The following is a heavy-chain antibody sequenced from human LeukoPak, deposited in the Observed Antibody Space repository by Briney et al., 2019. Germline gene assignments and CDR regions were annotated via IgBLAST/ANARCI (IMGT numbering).Heavy chain of an antibody. J-gene: IGHJ6*03. CDR1: GFTFSSYA. D-gene: IGHD6-19*01. Sequence: GGSLRLSCAASGFTFSSYAMSWVRQAPGKGLEWVSGINWNGGSTGYADSVKGRFTISRDNAKNSLYLQMNSLRAEDTALYYCAREATVAGIYYYYYMDVWGKGTTVTVSS. CDR3: AREATVAGIYYYYYMDV. CDR2: INWNGGST. V-gene: IGHV3-20*04.